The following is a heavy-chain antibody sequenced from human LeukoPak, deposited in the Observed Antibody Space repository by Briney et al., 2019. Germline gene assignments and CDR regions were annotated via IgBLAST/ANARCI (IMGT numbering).Heavy chain of an antibody. CDR2: LYSDGAT. V-gene: IGHV3-66*01. Sequence: GGSLRLSCAASGFTFDNYVRNWVRQAPGKGLQWVSVLYSDGATYYADSVKGRFTISRDNSRSTLYLQMNSLRAEDTAVYFCARVAYYRVTADQITDAFDVWGHGTVVTVSS. D-gene: IGHD2-21*02. CDR1: GFTFDNYV. J-gene: IGHJ3*01. CDR3: ARVAYYRVTADQITDAFDV.